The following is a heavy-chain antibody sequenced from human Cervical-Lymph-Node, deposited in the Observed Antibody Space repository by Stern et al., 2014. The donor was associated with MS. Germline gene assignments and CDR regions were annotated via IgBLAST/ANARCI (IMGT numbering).Heavy chain of an antibody. CDR1: GGSMTNYY. J-gene: IGHJ4*02. Sequence: QVQLVQSGPGLVKPSETLSLTCSVSGGSMTNYYWTWIRQPPGEGLEWIGEISYGGNTKYNPSLQSLVTISFDTSKNRFSLKLTSVTAADTAVYFCARGRQWLERLDYWGQGSLVTVS. CDR2: ISYGGNT. D-gene: IGHD6-19*01. V-gene: IGHV4-59*01. CDR3: ARGRQWLERLDY.